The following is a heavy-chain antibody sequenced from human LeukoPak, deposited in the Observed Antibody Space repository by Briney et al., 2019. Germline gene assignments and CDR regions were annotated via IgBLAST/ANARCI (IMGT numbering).Heavy chain of an antibody. Sequence: GESLKISWRGPGYSFTSYWIGWVRQMPGKGLEWMGIIYPGDSDTRYSPSFQGQVTISADKSISTAYLRWSSLKASDTAMYYCARREVLSGFYPFDYWGQGTLVTVSS. V-gene: IGHV5-51*01. CDR1: GYSFTSYW. CDR2: IYPGDSDT. J-gene: IGHJ4*02. D-gene: IGHD3-3*01. CDR3: ARREVLSGFYPFDY.